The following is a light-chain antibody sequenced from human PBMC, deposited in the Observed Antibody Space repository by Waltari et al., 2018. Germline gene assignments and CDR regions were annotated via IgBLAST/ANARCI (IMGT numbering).Light chain of an antibody. CDR3: LLSYRDARV. J-gene: IGLJ2*01. Sequence: HAVVTHEPSLTVSPGGTVPLTCDSSAGAVTGYHHPYWFQQKPGQAPRTLIYDTYNKHSWTPARFTGFLLGGKAALTLSGAQPDDEADYYCLLSYRDARVFGGGTKVTVL. CDR2: DTY. CDR1: AGAVTGYHH. V-gene: IGLV7-46*01.